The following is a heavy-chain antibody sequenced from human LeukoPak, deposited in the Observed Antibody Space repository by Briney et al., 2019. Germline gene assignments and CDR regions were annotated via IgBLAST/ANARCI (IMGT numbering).Heavy chain of an antibody. CDR1: GFTFSDYY. CDR3: ARAQGGSSWYGVYYYYYMDV. V-gene: IGHV3-11*01. CDR2: ISSSGSTI. D-gene: IGHD6-13*01. Sequence: GGSLRLSCAASGFTFSDYYMSWLRQAPGKGLEWVSYISSSGSTIYYADSVKGRFTISRDNAKNSLYLQMNSLRAEDTAVYYCARAQGGSSWYGVYYYYYMDVWGKGTTVTVSS. J-gene: IGHJ6*03.